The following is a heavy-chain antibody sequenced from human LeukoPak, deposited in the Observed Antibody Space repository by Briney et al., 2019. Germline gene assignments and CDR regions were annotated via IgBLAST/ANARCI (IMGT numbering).Heavy chain of an antibody. CDR3: ASTMFRGVIISHWFDP. CDR2: IYYSGST. CDR1: GGSISSSSYY. D-gene: IGHD3-10*01. V-gene: IGHV4-61*05. Sequence: SETLSLTCTVSGGSISSSSYYWGWIRQPPGKGLEWIGYIYYSGSTNYNPSLKSRVTISLDTSKNQFFLKLSSVTAADTAVYYCASTMFRGVIISHWFDPWGQGALVTVSS. J-gene: IGHJ5*02.